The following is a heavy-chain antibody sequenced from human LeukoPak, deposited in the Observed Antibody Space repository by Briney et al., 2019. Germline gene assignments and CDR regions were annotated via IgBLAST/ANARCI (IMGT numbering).Heavy chain of an antibody. CDR2: ISAYNGNT. J-gene: IGHJ4*02. D-gene: IGHD6-19*01. CDR3: ASGSSGWYGGYYFDY. V-gene: IGHV1-18*01. Sequence: ASVKVSCTASGYTFTSYGISWVRQAPGQGLEWMGWISAYNGNTNYAQKLQGRVTMTTDTSTSTAYMELRSLRSGDTAVYYCASGSSGWYGGYYFDYWGQGTLVTVSS. CDR1: GYTFTSYG.